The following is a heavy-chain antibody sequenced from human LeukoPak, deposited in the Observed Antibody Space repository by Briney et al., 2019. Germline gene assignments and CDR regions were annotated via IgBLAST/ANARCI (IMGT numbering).Heavy chain of an antibody. V-gene: IGHV4-61*01. CDR2: NSGTT. CDR1: GGSVSSGSYY. Sequence: PSETLSLTCTVSGGSVSSGSYYWSWIRQPPGKGLEWIGHNSGTTHYNPSLNSRVTISVDTSRNKFSLTLTPVTAAATAVYYCGRWFEYWGQGSLVTVSS. CDR3: GRWFEY. J-gene: IGHJ4*02.